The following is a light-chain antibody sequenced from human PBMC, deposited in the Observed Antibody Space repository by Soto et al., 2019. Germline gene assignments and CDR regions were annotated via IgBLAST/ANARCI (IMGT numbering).Light chain of an antibody. Sequence: EIVLTQSPGTLSLSPGESATLSCRASQSISSAYLAWYQQKPGQAPRLLIYNASSRATGIPDRFSGSGSGTDFTLTISRLEPEDFAVYYCQQYASSRTFGQGTKLDI. CDR2: NAS. CDR1: QSISSAY. J-gene: IGKJ1*01. V-gene: IGKV3-20*01. CDR3: QQYASSRT.